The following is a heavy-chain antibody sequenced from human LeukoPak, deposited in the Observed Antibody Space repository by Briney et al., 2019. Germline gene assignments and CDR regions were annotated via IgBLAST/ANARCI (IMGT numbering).Heavy chain of an antibody. CDR2: IYYSGST. D-gene: IGHD3-16*01. CDR1: GGSISSYY. Sequence: SETLSLTCTVSGGSISSYYWSWIRQPPGKGLEWIGYIYYSGSTNYNPSLKSRVTISVDTSKNRFSLKLSSVTAADTAVYYCARDSGGDYYYGMDVWGQGTTVTVSS. J-gene: IGHJ6*02. V-gene: IGHV4-59*01. CDR3: ARDSGGDYYYGMDV.